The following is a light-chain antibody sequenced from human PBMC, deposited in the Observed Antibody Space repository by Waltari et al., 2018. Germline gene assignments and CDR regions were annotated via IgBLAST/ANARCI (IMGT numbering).Light chain of an antibody. V-gene: IGKV3-11*01. Sequence: EIVLTQSPATLSLSPGERATLSCRASQSVASSFAWYHHRPGQAPRLRIYDASIRATGIPARFIGSGSGTDFTLTISSLEPEDFAVYFCQQRTNWPPLTFVGGTKVEMK. CDR2: DAS. CDR3: QQRTNWPPLT. J-gene: IGKJ4*01. CDR1: QSVASS.